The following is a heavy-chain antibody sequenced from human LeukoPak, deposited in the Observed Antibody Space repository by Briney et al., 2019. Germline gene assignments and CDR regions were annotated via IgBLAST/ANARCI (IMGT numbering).Heavy chain of an antibody. CDR2: INAYNGNT. J-gene: IGHJ6*02. CDR3: ARGGSYGSGSYVPSYYYYGMDV. CDR1: GYTFTSYG. D-gene: IGHD3-10*01. V-gene: IGHV1-18*01. Sequence: ASVKVSCKASGYTFTSYGISWVRQAPGQGLEWMGWINAYNGNTNYAQKLQGRVTMTTDTSTSTAYMELRSLRSDDAAVYYCARGGSYGSGSYVPSYYYYGMDVWGQGTTVTVSS.